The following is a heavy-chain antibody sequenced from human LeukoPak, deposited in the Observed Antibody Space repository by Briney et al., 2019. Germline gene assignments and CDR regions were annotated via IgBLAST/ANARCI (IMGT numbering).Heavy chain of an antibody. Sequence: ASVKVSCEASGYTFTNYGISWVRQAPGQGLEWMGWIGTSSGSTNYAQKLQGRVTMTKDTSTSTVYMELRSLTSDDTAVYYCARESLEGVKYYYGMDVWGQGPRSPSP. CDR2: IGTSSGST. V-gene: IGHV1-18*01. CDR1: GYTFTNYG. D-gene: IGHD2-8*01. CDR3: ARESLEGVKYYYGMDV. J-gene: IGHJ6*02.